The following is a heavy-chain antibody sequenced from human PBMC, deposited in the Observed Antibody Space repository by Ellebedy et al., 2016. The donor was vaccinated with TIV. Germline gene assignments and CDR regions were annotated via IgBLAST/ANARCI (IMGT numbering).Heavy chain of an antibody. CDR1: GYTFTGYY. CDR2: INPNSGGT. Sequence: ASVKVSCKASGYTFTGYYMHWVRQAPGQGLEWMGWINPNSGGTNYAQKFQGRVTMTRDTSISTAYMELSRLRSDDTAVYYCARGDYFDWLLSTSDYYYGMDVWGQGTTVTVSS. J-gene: IGHJ6*02. CDR3: ARGDYFDWLLSTSDYYYGMDV. V-gene: IGHV1-2*02. D-gene: IGHD3-9*01.